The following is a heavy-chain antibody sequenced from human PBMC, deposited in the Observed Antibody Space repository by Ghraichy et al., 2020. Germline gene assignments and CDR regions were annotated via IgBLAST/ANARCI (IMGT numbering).Heavy chain of an antibody. CDR2: IKQDGSEK. Sequence: GGSLRLSCAASGFTFSSYWMSWVRQAPGKGLEWVANIKQDGSEKYYVDSVKGRFTISRDNAKNSLYLQMNSLRAEDTAVYYCARAAGGRATFYYFDYWGQGTLFTVSS. J-gene: IGHJ4*02. CDR1: GFTFSSYW. CDR3: ARAAGGRATFYYFDY. D-gene: IGHD6-13*01. V-gene: IGHV3-7*01.